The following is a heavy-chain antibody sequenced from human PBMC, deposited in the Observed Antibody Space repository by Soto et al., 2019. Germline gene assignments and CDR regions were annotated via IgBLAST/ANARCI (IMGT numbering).Heavy chain of an antibody. CDR1: DSFDRSGSYY. J-gene: IGHJ4*02. V-gene: IGHV4-61*01. D-gene: IGHD1-26*01. Sequence: SGTLRLTGAVADSFDRSGSYYCSWNRQPPGKGLEWIGYIYYSGSTNYNPSLKSRVTISVDTSKNQFSLKLSSVTAADTAVYYCARETYSLSGGYLDYWGQGTLVTVSS. CDR2: IYYSGST. CDR3: ARETYSLSGGYLDY.